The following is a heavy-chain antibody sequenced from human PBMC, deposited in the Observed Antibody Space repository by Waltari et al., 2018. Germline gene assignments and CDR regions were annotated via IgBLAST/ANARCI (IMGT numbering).Heavy chain of an antibody. D-gene: IGHD6-6*01. V-gene: IGHV3-48*03. CDR2: ISSSGSTI. CDR3: ARFNRPASGMDV. Sequence: EVQLVESGVVLVQPGGSLRLSCSASGFTFSSYELTWVRQAPGKGLEWVSYISSSGSTIYYADSVKGRFTISRDNAKNSLYLQMNSLRAEDTAVYYCARFNRPASGMDVWGQGTTVTVSS. J-gene: IGHJ6*02. CDR1: GFTFSSYE.